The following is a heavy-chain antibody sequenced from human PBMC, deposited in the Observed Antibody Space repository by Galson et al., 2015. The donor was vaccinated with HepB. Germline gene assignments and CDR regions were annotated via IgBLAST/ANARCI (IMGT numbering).Heavy chain of an antibody. D-gene: IGHD6-19*01. CDR1: GFSLNTSATC. CDR2: IEWDDDK. J-gene: IGHJ4*02. V-gene: IGHV2-70*01. CDR3: ARAHSSGWYADS. Sequence: PALVKPTQTLTLTCTFSGFSLNTSATCVSWIRQPPGKALEWLALIEWDDDKYYNPSLKTRLTISKDTSKNQVVLTMTDMDPVDTATYYCARAHSSGWYADSWGQGTLVTVSS.